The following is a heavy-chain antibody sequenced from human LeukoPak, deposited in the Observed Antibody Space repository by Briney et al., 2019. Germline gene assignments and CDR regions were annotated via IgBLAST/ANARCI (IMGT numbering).Heavy chain of an antibody. V-gene: IGHV4-4*07. D-gene: IGHD3-22*01. CDR2: IYTSGST. CDR1: GGSISSYY. J-gene: IGHJ3*02. CDR3: ARDLGYDSSGYYGGDAFDI. Sequence: PSETLSLICTVSGGSISSYYWSWIRQPAGKGLEWIGRIYTSGSTNYNPSLKSRVTMSVDTSKNQFSLKLSSVTAADTAVYYCARDLGYDSSGYYGGDAFDIWGQGTMVTVSS.